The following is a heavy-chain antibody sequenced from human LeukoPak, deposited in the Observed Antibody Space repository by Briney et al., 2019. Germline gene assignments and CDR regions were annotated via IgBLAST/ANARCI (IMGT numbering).Heavy chain of an antibody. CDR1: GFTFSSYA. Sequence: GGSLRLSCAASGFTFSSYAMSWVRQAPGKGLEWVSAISGSGGSTYYAESVKGRFTISRDNSKNTLYLQMNSLRAEDTAVYYCAKIESDFWSGYSLHFDYWGQGTLVTVSS. V-gene: IGHV3-23*01. CDR2: ISGSGGST. J-gene: IGHJ4*02. D-gene: IGHD3-3*01. CDR3: AKIESDFWSGYSLHFDY.